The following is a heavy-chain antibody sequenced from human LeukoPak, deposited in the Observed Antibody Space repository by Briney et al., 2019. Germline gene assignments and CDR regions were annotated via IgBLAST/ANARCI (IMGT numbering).Heavy chain of an antibody. V-gene: IGHV4-61*01. CDR1: GGSVSSGSYY. CDR2: IYYSGST. J-gene: IGHJ5*02. D-gene: IGHD1-26*01. Sequence: SETLSLTCTVSGGSVSSGSYYWSWIRQPPGKGLEWIGYIYYSGSTNYNPSLKSRVTISVDTSKNQFSLKLSSVTTADTAVYYCAREDVLLVGATPGWFDPWGQGTLVTVSS. CDR3: AREDVLLVGATPGWFDP.